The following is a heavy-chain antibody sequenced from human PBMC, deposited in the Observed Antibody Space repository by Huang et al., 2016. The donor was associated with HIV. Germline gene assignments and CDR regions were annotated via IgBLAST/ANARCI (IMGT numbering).Heavy chain of an antibody. D-gene: IGHD3-16*01. CDR2: IIPRFSAP. CDR1: GGSFSDQI. J-gene: IGHJ4*02. Sequence: QVQLEQSGPAVRKPGSSVKVSCQASGGSFSDQIISWVRQAPGQRFEWMGGIIPRFSAPAYAQEFKGRVTMTADESTATIYMELNSLTSEDTAVYYCAMSLRYQYDSRSYWGRYFDYWGQGTLVTVSS. CDR3: AMSLRYQYDSRSYWGRYFDY. V-gene: IGHV1-69*01.